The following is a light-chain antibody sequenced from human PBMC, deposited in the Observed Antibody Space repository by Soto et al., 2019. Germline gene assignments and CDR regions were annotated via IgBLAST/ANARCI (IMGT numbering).Light chain of an antibody. J-gene: IGLJ3*02. CDR3: QCYDSSLSGSV. CDR2: GNS. V-gene: IGLV1-40*01. CDR1: SSNIGAGYD. Sequence: QSVLTQPPSVSGAPGQRVTISCTGSSSNIGAGYDVHWYQQLPGTAPKLLIYGNSNRPSGVPDRFSGSKSGTSASLAITGLQAEDEADYYCQCYDSSLSGSVFGGRTKLTVL.